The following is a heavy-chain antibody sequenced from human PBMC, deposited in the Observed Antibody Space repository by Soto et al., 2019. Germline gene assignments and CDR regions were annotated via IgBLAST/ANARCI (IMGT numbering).Heavy chain of an antibody. CDR1: GFTVSGYA. Sequence: GGSLRLSCAASGFTVSGYAMHWVRQAPGKGLERVAVISYDGSNKYYADSVKGRFTISRDNSKNTLYLQMNSLRAEDTAVYYCARAGYCSSTSCFHYYYGMDVWGQGTTVTVSS. D-gene: IGHD2-2*01. CDR2: ISYDGSNK. CDR3: ARAGYCSSTSCFHYYYGMDV. J-gene: IGHJ6*02. V-gene: IGHV3-30-3*01.